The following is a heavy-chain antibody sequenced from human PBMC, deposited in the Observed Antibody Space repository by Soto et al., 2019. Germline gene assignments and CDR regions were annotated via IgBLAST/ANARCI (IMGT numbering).Heavy chain of an antibody. CDR1: GYTFTSYG. D-gene: IGHD2-15*01. Sequence: QVQLVQSGAEVKKPGASVKVSCKASGYTFTSYGISWVRQAPGPGLAWRGWISAYNGNTNYAQKLQSRVTMTRDTSTGTAYMELSSLRSDDTAVYYCARLHHSPAEDYWGQGTLVTVSS. CDR2: ISAYNGNT. J-gene: IGHJ4*02. V-gene: IGHV1-18*01. CDR3: ARLHHSPAEDY.